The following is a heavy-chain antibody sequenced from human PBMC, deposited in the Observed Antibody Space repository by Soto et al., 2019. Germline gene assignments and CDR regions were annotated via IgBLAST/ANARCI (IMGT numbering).Heavy chain of an antibody. D-gene: IGHD6-6*01. V-gene: IGHV4-34*01. CDR2: TNHSGST. J-gene: IGHJ5*02. Sequence: PSETLSLTCAVYGGSFSGYYWSWIRQPPGKGLEWIGETNHSGSTNYNPSLKSRVTISVDTSKNQFSLKLSSVTAADTAVYYCARGPDIAARPFIDPWGQGTLVTVSS. CDR3: ARGPDIAARPFIDP. CDR1: GGSFSGYY.